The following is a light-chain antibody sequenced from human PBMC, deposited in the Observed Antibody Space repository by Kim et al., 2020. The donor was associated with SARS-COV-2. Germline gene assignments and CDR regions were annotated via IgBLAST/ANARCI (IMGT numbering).Light chain of an antibody. CDR2: STF. V-gene: IGKV1-9*01. CDR1: QGISSN. CDR3: QQHNSFPLT. Sequence: ATTGDNVHINRRTSQGISSNLSWYQQRPGKAPSMLIYSTFTLHSGVPSRFSGSGSGTDFTLTITSLQPEDFATYHWQQHNSFPLTFGGGTKVDIK. J-gene: IGKJ4*01.